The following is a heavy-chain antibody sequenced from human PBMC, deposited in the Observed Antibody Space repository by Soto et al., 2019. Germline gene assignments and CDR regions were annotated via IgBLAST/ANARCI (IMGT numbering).Heavy chain of an antibody. CDR3: ARLGLYSSGIIDY. CDR1: GCSISSSSYY. J-gene: IGHJ4*02. D-gene: IGHD6-25*01. CDR2: TYYGGST. V-gene: IGHV4-39*01. Sequence: QLQLQESGPGLLKPSETLSLTCTVSGCSISSSSYYWGWIRQPPGKVLEWIGSTYYGGSTYYNPSLKSRVTISVDTSKNQFSLKLSSVTAADTAVYYCARLGLYSSGIIDYWGQGTLVTVSS.